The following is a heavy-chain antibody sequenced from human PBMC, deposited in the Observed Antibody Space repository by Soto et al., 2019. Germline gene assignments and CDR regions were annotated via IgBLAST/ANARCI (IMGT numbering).Heavy chain of an antibody. J-gene: IGHJ4*02. V-gene: IGHV3-23*01. CDR1: GFTFSSYA. CDR2: ISGSGGST. CDR3: AKDEYYYDSSGIPRLDY. D-gene: IGHD3-22*01. Sequence: PGGSLRLSCAASGFTFSSYAMSWVRQAPGKGLEWVSAISGSGGSTYYADSVKGRFTISRDNSKNTLYLQMNSLRAEDTAVYYCAKDEYYYDSSGIPRLDYWGQGTLVTVSS.